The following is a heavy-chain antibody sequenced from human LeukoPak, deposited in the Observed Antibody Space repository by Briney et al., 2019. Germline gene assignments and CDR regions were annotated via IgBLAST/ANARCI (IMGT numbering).Heavy chain of an antibody. V-gene: IGHV3-23*01. CDR3: ATASGTGTYGMDV. J-gene: IGHJ6*02. CDR2: ISGSGGST. CDR1: GFTFSSYA. Sequence: GGSLRLSCAASGFTFSSYALSWVRQAPGKGLEWVSAISGSGGSTYYADSVKGRFTISRDNSKNTLCLQMNSLRAEGTAVYYCATASGTGTYGMDVWGQGTTVTVSS. D-gene: IGHD1-1*01.